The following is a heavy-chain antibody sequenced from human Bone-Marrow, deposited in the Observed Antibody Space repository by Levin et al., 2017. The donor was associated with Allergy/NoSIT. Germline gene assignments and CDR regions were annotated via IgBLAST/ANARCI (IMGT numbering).Heavy chain of an antibody. Sequence: GGSLRLSCAASGFTFSGSAMHWVRQASGKGLEWVGRIRSKANSYATAYAASVKGRFTISRDDSKNTAYLQMNSLKTEDTAVYYCTRHVDIVVVPAAMIWFDPWGQGTLVTVSS. V-gene: IGHV3-73*01. D-gene: IGHD2-2*03. CDR2: IRSKANSYAT. CDR3: TRHVDIVVVPAAMIWFDP. J-gene: IGHJ5*02. CDR1: GFTFSGSA.